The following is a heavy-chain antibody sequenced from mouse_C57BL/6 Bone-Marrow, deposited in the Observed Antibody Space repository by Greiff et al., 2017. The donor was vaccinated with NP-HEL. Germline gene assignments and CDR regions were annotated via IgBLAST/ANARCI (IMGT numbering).Heavy chain of an antibody. CDR3: ARSGPSMITAPAY. J-gene: IGHJ3*01. D-gene: IGHD2-4*01. Sequence: QVQLKQPGAELVMPGASVKLSCKASGYTFTSYWMHWVKQRPGQGLEWIGEIDPSDSYTNYNQKFKGKSTLTVDKSSSTAYMQLSSLTSEDSAVYYCARSGPSMITAPAYWGQGTLVTVSA. V-gene: IGHV1-69*01. CDR2: IDPSDSYT. CDR1: GYTFTSYW.